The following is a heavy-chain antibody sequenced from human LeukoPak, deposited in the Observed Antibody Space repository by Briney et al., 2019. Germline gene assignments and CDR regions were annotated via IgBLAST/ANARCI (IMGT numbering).Heavy chain of an antibody. J-gene: IGHJ4*02. D-gene: IGHD3-22*01. CDR1: GYSFTSYW. V-gene: IGHV5-51*01. Sequence: GESLKISCKGSGYSFTSYWIGWVRQMPGKGLEWMGIIYPGDSDTRYSPSFQGQVTISADKSISTAYLQWSSLKASDTVMYYCARPLPDSSGYYYFDYWGQGTLVTVSS. CDR3: ARPLPDSSGYYYFDY. CDR2: IYPGDSDT.